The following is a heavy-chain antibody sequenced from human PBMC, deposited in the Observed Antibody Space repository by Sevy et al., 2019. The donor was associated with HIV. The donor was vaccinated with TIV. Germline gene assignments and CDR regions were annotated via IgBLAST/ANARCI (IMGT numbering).Heavy chain of an antibody. Sequence: GGSLRLSCAASGFTFSDYYMSWIRQAPGKGLEWDSYISSSGSTIYYADSVKGRFTISRDNAKNSLYLQMNSLRAEDTAVYYCARGGDYGGNSPYYYGMDVWGQGTTVTVSS. V-gene: IGHV3-11*01. D-gene: IGHD4-17*01. CDR3: ARGGDYGGNSPYYYGMDV. CDR2: ISSSGSTI. CDR1: GFTFSDYY. J-gene: IGHJ6*02.